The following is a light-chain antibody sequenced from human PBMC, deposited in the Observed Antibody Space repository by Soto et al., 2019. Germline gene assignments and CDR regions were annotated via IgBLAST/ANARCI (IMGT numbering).Light chain of an antibody. J-gene: IGKJ1*01. CDR1: QSMGSN. CDR2: GAS. V-gene: IGKV3-15*01. CDR3: QQFHNWPRT. Sequence: EIVMTQSPATMSVSPGERATLSCRANQSMGSNVAWYQQKPGQAPRLLIYGASTRAAGIPARFSGSGSGTEFTLTITSLQSEDFAVYYCQQFHNWPRTFGQGTKVDIK.